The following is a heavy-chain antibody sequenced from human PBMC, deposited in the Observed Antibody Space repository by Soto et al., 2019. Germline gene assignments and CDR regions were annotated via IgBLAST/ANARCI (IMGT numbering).Heavy chain of an antibody. CDR2: ISGSGGST. CDR3: AKDGVPLAVAGYYFDY. J-gene: IGHJ4*02. D-gene: IGHD6-19*01. Sequence: GGSLRLSCAASGFTFSSYAMSWVRQAPGKGLEWVSAISGSGGSTYYADSVEGRFTISRDNSKNTLYLQMNSLRAEDTAVYYCAKDGVPLAVAGYYFDYWGQGTLVTVSS. CDR1: GFTFSSYA. V-gene: IGHV3-23*01.